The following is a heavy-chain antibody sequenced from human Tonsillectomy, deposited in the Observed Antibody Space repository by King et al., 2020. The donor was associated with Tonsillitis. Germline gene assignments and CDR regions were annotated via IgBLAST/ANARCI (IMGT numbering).Heavy chain of an antibody. CDR2: FSGRGGST. D-gene: IGHD6-13*01. J-gene: IGHJ4*02. CDR3: AKHVQDSWSVYDY. V-gene: IGHV3-23*04. Sequence: VQLVESGGGLVQPGGSLRLSCAASGFTFSSYAMSWVRQAPGKGLEWVSAFSGRGGSTYYADSVKGRFTISRDNSKNTLYLQMNSLRAEDTAVYYCAKHVQDSWSVYDYWGQGTLVTVSS. CDR1: GFTFSSYA.